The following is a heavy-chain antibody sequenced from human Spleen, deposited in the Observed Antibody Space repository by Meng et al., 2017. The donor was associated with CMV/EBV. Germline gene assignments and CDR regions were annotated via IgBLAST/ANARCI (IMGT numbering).Heavy chain of an antibody. V-gene: IGHV1-69*05. CDR1: GGTFSSYS. D-gene: IGHD2-2*01. Sequence: SVKVSCKASGGTFSSYSINWVRQAPGQGLEWMGRIIPVFGTANYAQKFQGRVTITTDESASTAYMELSSLRSADTAIYYCARTPYCSSSSCYNRRFFDPWGQGTLVTVSS. CDR2: IIPVFGTA. CDR3: ARTPYCSSSSCYNRRFFDP. J-gene: IGHJ5*02.